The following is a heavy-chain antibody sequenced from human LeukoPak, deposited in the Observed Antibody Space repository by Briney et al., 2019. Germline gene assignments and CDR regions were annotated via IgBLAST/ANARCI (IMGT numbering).Heavy chain of an antibody. CDR1: GFTFSSYG. CDR3: AKVHCSSTSCYADFIDY. Sequence: GGSLRLSCAASGFTFSSYGMHWVRQAPGKGLEWVAFIRYDGSNKYYADSVKGRFTISRDNSKNTLYLQMNSLRAEDTAVYYCAKVHCSSTSCYADFIDYWGQGTLVTVSS. J-gene: IGHJ4*02. D-gene: IGHD2-2*01. CDR2: IRYDGSNK. V-gene: IGHV3-30*02.